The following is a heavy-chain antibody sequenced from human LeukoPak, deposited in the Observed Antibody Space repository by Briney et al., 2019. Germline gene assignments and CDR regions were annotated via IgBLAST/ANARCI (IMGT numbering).Heavy chain of an antibody. D-gene: IGHD2-2*01. J-gene: IGHJ4*02. CDR3: ATDCRNTRCLGY. Sequence: TGGSLRLSCAASGLTFSTYGMNWVRQAPGKGLEWVANIKQDGSEKYYVDSVKGRFTVSRDNPKNSLYLEMNNLRAEDTAIYHRATDCRNTRCLGYWGQGTLVTVSS. V-gene: IGHV3-7*03. CDR2: IKQDGSEK. CDR1: GLTFSTYG.